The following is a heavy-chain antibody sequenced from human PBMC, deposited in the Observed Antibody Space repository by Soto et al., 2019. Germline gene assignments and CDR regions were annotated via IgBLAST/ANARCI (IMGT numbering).Heavy chain of an antibody. CDR2: IYYSGST. D-gene: IGHD2-2*01. CDR3: ARSSTSANYFDY. V-gene: IGHV4-31*03. Sequence: QVQLQESSPGLMKPSQTLSLTCTVSGGSISSGGYYWSWIRQHPGKGLEWIGYIYYSGSTYYNPSLKSRVTISVDTSKNQFSLKLSSVTAADTAVYYCARSSTSANYFDYWGQGTLVTVSS. J-gene: IGHJ4*02. CDR1: GGSISSGGYY.